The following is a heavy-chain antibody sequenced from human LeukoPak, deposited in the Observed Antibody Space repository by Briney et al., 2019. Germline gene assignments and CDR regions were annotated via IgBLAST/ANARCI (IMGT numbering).Heavy chain of an antibody. V-gene: IGHV4-34*01. CDR3: ARGPLPSYYFDY. CDR2: INHSGST. CDR1: GGSFSGYY. Sequence: SETPSLTCAVYGGSFSGYYWSWIRQPPGKGLEWIGEINHSGSTNYNPSLKSRVTISVDTSKDQFSLKLSSVTAADTAVYYCARGPLPSYYFDYWGQGTLVTVSS. J-gene: IGHJ4*02. D-gene: IGHD2-15*01.